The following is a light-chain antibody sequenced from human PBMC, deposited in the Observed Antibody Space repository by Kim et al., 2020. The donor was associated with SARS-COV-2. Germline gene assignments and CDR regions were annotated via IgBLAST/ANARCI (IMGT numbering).Light chain of an antibody. V-gene: IGKV1-8*01. Sequence: AIRITQSPSSLSASTGDRVTITCRASQGISSYLAWYQQKPGKAPKLLIYAASTLQSGVPSRFSGSGSGTDFTLTTSCLQSEDFATYYCQQYYSYPPLTFGGGTKVDIK. CDR3: QQYYSYPPLT. CDR1: QGISSY. J-gene: IGKJ4*01. CDR2: AAS.